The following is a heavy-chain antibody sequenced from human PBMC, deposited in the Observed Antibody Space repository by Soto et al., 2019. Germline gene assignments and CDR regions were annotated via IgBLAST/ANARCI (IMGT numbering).Heavy chain of an antibody. J-gene: IGHJ6*02. CDR3: AKYGENYYYGMDV. CDR1: GYSISSGYY. Sequence: SETLSLTCAVSGYSISSGYYWGWIRQPPGKGLEWIGNIYHSGSTYYNPSLKSRVTISIDTSKNQFSLKLYSVTAADTAVYYCAKYGENYYYGMDVWGQGXTVTVYS. CDR2: IYHSGST. D-gene: IGHD4-17*01. V-gene: IGHV4-38-2*01.